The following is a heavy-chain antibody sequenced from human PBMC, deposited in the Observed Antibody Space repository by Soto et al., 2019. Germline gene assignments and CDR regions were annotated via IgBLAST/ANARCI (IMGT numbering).Heavy chain of an antibody. V-gene: IGHV4-30-4*01. CDR1: GGSIRNGDYY. Sequence: SETLSLTCTVSGGSIRNGDYYWGWIRQPPGKGLEWIGYVYYSGTTYSHPSLNSRVSIAVDTSENQFSLRLTSVTAADTAVYYCVTVNLVGAAYYFDYWGPGTLVTVSS. CDR2: VYYSGTT. D-gene: IGHD1-26*01. CDR3: VTVNLVGAAYYFDY. J-gene: IGHJ4*02.